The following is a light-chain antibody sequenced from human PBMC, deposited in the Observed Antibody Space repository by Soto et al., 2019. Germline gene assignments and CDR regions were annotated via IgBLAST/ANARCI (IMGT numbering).Light chain of an antibody. CDR2: WGS. Sequence: DIVMTQSPDSLAVSLGERATINCKSSQSVLYSSNNKNYLAWYQQKPGQPPKLLIYWGSTRESGVPDRFSGSGSGTDFTITISSLQAEDVAVYYCQQYYSTLLTFGPGTKVDIK. V-gene: IGKV4-1*01. CDR1: QSVLYSSNNKNY. CDR3: QQYYSTLLT. J-gene: IGKJ3*01.